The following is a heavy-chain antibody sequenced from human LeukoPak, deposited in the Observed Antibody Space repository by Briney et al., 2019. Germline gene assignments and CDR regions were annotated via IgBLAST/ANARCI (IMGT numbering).Heavy chain of an antibody. CDR2: INPNSGGT. Sequence: GASVKVSCKASGCTFTGYYMHWVRQAPGQGLEWMGWINPNSGGTNYAQKFQGRVTMTRDTSISTAYMELSRLRSDDTAVYYCASFCSSTSCYVGGDYFDYWGQGTLVTVSS. J-gene: IGHJ4*02. CDR3: ASFCSSTSCYVGGDYFDY. CDR1: GCTFTGYY. D-gene: IGHD2-2*01. V-gene: IGHV1-2*02.